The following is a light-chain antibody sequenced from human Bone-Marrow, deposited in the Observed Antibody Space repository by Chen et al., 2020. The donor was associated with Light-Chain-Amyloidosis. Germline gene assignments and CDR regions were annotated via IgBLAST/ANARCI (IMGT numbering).Light chain of an antibody. CDR2: RDT. J-gene: IGLJ2*01. Sequence: YELTQPPSVSVSPGQTARITCSGDDLPTKEAYWYQQKPGQAPVLVIHRDTERPSGISERFSGSSSGTTATLTISGVQAEDEADYHCQSADSSGTYEVIFGGGTKLTVL. V-gene: IGLV3-25*03. CDR1: DLPTKE. CDR3: QSADSSGTYEVI.